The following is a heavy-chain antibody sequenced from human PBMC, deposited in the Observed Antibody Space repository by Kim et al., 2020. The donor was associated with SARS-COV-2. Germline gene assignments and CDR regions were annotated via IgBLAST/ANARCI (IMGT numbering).Heavy chain of an antibody. J-gene: IGHJ6*02. D-gene: IGHD6-13*01. V-gene: IGHV4-59*13. Sequence: SETLSLTCTVSGGSISSYYWSWIRQPPGKGLEWIGYIYYSGSTNYNPSLKSRVTISVDTSKNQFSLKLSSVTAADTAVYYCARGPTGPLAAGTLYYYYGMDVWGQGTTVTVSS. CDR3: ARGPTGPLAAGTLYYYYGMDV. CDR1: GGSISSYY. CDR2: IYYSGST.